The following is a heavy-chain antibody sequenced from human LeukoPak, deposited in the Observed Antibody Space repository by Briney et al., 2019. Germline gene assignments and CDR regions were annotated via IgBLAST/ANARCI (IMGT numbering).Heavy chain of an antibody. CDR2: TSYRSKWYY. CDR3: ATWRYDY. V-gene: IGHV6-1*01. D-gene: IGHD1-26*01. J-gene: IGHJ4*02. Sequence: SQTLSLTCAISGDSVSSKSAAWNWIRQSPWRGFEWLRRTSYRSKWYYDYAVSVKSRITINPDTSKNHFSLQLNSVTPEDTAVYYCATWRYDYWGQGTLVTVSS. CDR1: GDSVSSKSAA.